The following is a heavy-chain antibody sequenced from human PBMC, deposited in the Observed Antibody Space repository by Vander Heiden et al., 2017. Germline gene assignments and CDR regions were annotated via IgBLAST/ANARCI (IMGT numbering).Heavy chain of an antibody. J-gene: IGHJ4*02. CDR3: AKISGGLLDY. D-gene: IGHD3-10*01. CDR2: ISGSGDTT. V-gene: IGHV3-23*01. Sequence: EVQLLESGGGMVQPGGSLRLSCPASGFTFSNYVKGWVRQAPGKGLEWLSVISGSGDTTYYADSVKGRFTISRDNSKNTLSLHMNSLRAEDTAVYYCAKISGGLLDYWGQGTLVTVSS. CDR1: GFTFSNYV.